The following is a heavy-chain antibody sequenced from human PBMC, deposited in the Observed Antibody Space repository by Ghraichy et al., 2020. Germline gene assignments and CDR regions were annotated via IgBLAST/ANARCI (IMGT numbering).Heavy chain of an antibody. Sequence: SVKVSCKASGGTFNRYAINWVRQAPGQGLEWMGGFIPIFGTANYAQNFEGRVRITADISTSTASMELSSLRSEDTAIYYCASVVLPTAALDRKYYYYGMDVWGQGITVTVS. D-gene: IGHD2-2*01. V-gene: IGHV1-69*06. J-gene: IGHJ6*02. CDR1: GGTFNRYA. CDR3: ASVVLPTAALDRKYYYYGMDV. CDR2: FIPIFGTA.